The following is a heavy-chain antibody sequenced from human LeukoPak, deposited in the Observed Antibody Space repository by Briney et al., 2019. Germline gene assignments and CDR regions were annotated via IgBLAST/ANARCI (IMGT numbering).Heavy chain of an antibody. CDR1: GFTFSSYW. CDR3: VREQQLGLIDY. D-gene: IGHD6-13*01. V-gene: IGHV3-74*01. J-gene: IGHJ4*02. CDR2: INSDGSST. Sequence: GGSLRLSCAASGFTFSSYWMHWVRQAPGKGLVWVSRINSDGSSTSYADSAKGRFTISRDNAKNTLYLQMTSLRAEDTAVYYCVREQQLGLIDYWGQGTLVTVSS.